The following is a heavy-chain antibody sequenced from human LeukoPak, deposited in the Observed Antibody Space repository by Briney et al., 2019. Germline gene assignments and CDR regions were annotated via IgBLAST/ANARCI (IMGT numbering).Heavy chain of an antibody. V-gene: IGHV3-23*01. Sequence: PGGSLRLSCAASGFTFRNYAMSWVRQIPGKGLEWVSGISAGGSRTYYSDSVKGRSTISRDNSKNTLYLQMNSLRAEDTAVYYCAKDAGYSGSYWRPSDYWGQGTLVTVSS. CDR2: ISAGGSRT. CDR3: AKDAGYSGSYWRPSDY. CDR1: GFTFRNYA. J-gene: IGHJ4*02. D-gene: IGHD1-26*01.